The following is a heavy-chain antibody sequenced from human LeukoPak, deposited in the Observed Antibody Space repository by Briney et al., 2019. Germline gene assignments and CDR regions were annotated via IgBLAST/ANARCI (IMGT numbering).Heavy chain of an antibody. CDR3: ARDLGLRRMI. V-gene: IGHV3-48*04. CDR1: GLSLSSNN. CDR2: ISAGSGTV. Sequence: GGSLRLSCEASGLSLSSNNMHWVRQAPGGRLEWLSYISAGSGTVFSADSVRGRFSISRDNARESVFLQMNSLRFEDTGFYYCARDLGLRRMIWGRGTLVIVSS. J-gene: IGHJ2*01.